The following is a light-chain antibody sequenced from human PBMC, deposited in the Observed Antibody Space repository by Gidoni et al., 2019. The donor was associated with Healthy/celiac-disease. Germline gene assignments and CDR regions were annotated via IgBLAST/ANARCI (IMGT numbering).Light chain of an antibody. Sequence: DIVMYQSPDPLALSLGERATINCKSSQSVLYSSNNKNYLAWYQQKPGQPPKLLIYWASTRESGVPDRFSGSGSGTDFTLTISSLQAEDVAVYYCQQYYSTPPWTFGQGTKVEIK. V-gene: IGKV4-1*01. J-gene: IGKJ1*01. CDR3: QQYYSTPPWT. CDR2: WAS. CDR1: QSVLYSSNNKNY.